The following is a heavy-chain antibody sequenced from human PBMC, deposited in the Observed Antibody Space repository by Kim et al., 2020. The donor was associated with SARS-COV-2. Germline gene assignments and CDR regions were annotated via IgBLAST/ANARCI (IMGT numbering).Heavy chain of an antibody. V-gene: IGHV3-7*01. J-gene: IGHJ4*02. CDR3: ARDPESSTFYDFWIGSYAFDH. Sequence: GGSLRLSCTASGFTFTNSWMTWVRQAPGKGLEWVATTKSVGRGKYYLDSVTGRFTITRATAKNSLYLQMKSLSPEDTAIYYCARDPESSTFYDFWIGSYAFDHWGQGTLVTVSS. CDR2: TKSVGRGK. CDR1: GFTFTNSW. D-gene: IGHD3-3*01.